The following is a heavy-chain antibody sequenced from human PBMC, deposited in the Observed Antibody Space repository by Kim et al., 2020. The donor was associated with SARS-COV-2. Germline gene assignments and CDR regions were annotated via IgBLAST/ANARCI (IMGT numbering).Heavy chain of an antibody. CDR1: GGSISSSSYY. V-gene: IGHV4-39*01. D-gene: IGHD3-3*01. Sequence: SETLSLTCTVSGGSISSSSYYWGWIRQPPGKGLEWIGSIYYSGSTYYNPSLKSRVTISVDTSKNQFSLKLSSVTAADTAVYYCASSSYDFWSGYSYWGQGTLVTVSS. CDR3: ASSSYDFWSGYSY. J-gene: IGHJ4*02. CDR2: IYYSGST.